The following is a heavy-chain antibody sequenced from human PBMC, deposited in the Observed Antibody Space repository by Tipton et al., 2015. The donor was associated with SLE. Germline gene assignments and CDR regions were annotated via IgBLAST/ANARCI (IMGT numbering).Heavy chain of an antibody. D-gene: IGHD6-6*01. J-gene: IGHJ5*02. CDR2: ISYDGSNK. CDR3: ARDRLGSIAAWRWFDP. V-gene: IGHV3-30-3*01. CDR1: GFTFSSYA. Sequence: SLRLSCAASGFTFSSYAMHWVRQAPGKGLEWVAVISYDGSNKYYADSVKGRFTISRDNSKNTLYLQMNSLRAEDTAVYYCARDRLGSIAAWRWFDPWGQGTLVTVSS.